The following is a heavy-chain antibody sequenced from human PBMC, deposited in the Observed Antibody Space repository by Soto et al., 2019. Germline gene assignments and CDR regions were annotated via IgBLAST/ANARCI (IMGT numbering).Heavy chain of an antibody. CDR3: VGSQWELRRYYGMDV. CDR2: IYSGGST. Sequence: EVQLVESGGGLIQPGGSLRLSCAASGFTVSSNYMSWVRQAPGKGLEWVSVIYSGGSTYYADSVKGRFTISRDNSKNTLYLQMNSLRAEDTAVYYCVGSQWELRRYYGMDVWGQGTTVTVSS. D-gene: IGHD1-26*01. V-gene: IGHV3-53*01. CDR1: GFTVSSNY. J-gene: IGHJ6*02.